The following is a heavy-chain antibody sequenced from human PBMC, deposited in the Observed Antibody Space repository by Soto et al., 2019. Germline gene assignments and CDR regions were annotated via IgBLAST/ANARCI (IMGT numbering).Heavy chain of an antibody. CDR2: IIPIFGTA. V-gene: IGHV1-69*12. J-gene: IGHJ4*02. Sequence: QVQLVQSGAEVKKPGSSVKVSCKASGGTFSSYAISWVRQAPGQGLEWMGGIIPIFGTANYAQKFQGRVTITADESTSTDYMELSSLRSEDTAVYYCARGMGYCTNGVCYSPLDYWGQGTLVTVS. CDR3: ARGMGYCTNGVCYSPLDY. D-gene: IGHD2-8*01. CDR1: GGTFSSYA.